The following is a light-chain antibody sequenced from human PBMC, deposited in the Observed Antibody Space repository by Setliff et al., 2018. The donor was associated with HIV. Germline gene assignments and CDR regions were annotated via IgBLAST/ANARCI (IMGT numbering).Light chain of an antibody. CDR2: GNI. V-gene: IGLV1-40*01. Sequence: QSVLTQPPSVSGAPGQRVTISCTGSSSNIGPGFDIHWYQQFPGTAPKLLIYGNINRPSGVPDRFSGSKSGTTASLAITGLQAEDEADYYRQSYDSSLSGYVFGTGTKVTVL. J-gene: IGLJ1*01. CDR3: QSYDSSLSGYV. CDR1: SSNIGPGFD.